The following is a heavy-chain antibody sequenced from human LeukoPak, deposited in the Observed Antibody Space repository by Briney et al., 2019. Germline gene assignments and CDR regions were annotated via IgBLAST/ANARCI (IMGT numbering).Heavy chain of an antibody. J-gene: IGHJ6*03. V-gene: IGHV1-2*02. CDR1: GYPFTGYY. D-gene: IGHD3-10*01. CDR2: INPRNGDT. Sequence: DSVKVSCKASGYPFTGYYVHWVRQAPGHGLEWMGWINPRNGDTHSAQKFQGRVSMTGDTSITTAYMELSSLTSDDTAVYYCATGAQYGLWGVPYFYYMHVWGTGTTVTVSS. CDR3: ATGAQYGLWGVPYFYYMHV.